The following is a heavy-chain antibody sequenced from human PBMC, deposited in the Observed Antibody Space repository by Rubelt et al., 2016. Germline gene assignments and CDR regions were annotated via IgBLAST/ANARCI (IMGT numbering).Heavy chain of an antibody. CDR2: IYYSGST. J-gene: IGHJ4*02. V-gene: IGHV4-39*07. D-gene: IGHD3-10*01. CDR3: ATSRTGFVELTY. Sequence: NGVEWIGSIYYSGSTYYNPSLKSRVTISVDTSKNQFSLKLSSVTAADTAVYYCATSRTGFVELTYWGQGTLVTVSS.